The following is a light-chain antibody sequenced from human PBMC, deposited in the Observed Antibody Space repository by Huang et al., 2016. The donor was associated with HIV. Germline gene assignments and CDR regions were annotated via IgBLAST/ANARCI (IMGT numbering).Light chain of an antibody. CDR2: DAS. V-gene: IGKV1-39*01. Sequence: DIQMTQSPSSLSASVGDRVTITCRASQSINTYLNWYQQKPGRAPKFLIYDASTLQTGVPSRFSGSGSGTDFTLTISSLQPEDFGTYYCQQSYSNTPTFGQGTRLEIE. CDR1: QSINTY. J-gene: IGKJ5*01. CDR3: QQSYSNTPT.